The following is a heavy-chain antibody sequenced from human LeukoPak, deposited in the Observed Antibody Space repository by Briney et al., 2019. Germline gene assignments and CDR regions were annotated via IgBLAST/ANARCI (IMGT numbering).Heavy chain of an antibody. CDR1: GGSISSSSYY. V-gene: IGHV4-39*01. Sequence: SETLSLTRTVSGGSISSSSYYWGWIRQPPGKGLEWIGSIYYSGSTYYNPSLKSRVTISVDTSKNQFSLKLSSVTAADTAVYYCASTLIGWYYYYMDVWGKGTTVTVSS. CDR3: ASTLIGWYYYYMDV. D-gene: IGHD3-22*01. J-gene: IGHJ6*03. CDR2: IYYSGST.